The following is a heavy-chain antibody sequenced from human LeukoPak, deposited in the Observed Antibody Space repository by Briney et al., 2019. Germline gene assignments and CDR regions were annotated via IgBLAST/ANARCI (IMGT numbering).Heavy chain of an antibody. J-gene: IGHJ4*02. Sequence: ASVKVSCKASGYTLTSYYMHWVRQAPGQGLEWMGRINPNSGGTNYAQKFQGRVTMTRDTSISTAYMELSRLRSDDTAVYYCARRSITMVRGVISASLDYWGQGTLVTVSS. V-gene: IGHV1-2*06. CDR2: INPNSGGT. CDR1: GYTLTSYY. D-gene: IGHD3-10*01. CDR3: ARRSITMVRGVISASLDY.